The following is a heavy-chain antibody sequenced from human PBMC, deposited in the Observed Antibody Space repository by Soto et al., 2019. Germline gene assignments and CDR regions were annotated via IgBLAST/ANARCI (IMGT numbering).Heavy chain of an antibody. CDR1: GFTFSSYA. D-gene: IGHD3-22*01. CDR2: ISYDGSNK. V-gene: IGHV3-30-3*01. CDR3: TRDRNYYYETSGPRGI. Sequence: PVGSLRLSCAASGFTFSSYAMHWVRHAPGKGLEWVAVISYDGSNKYYADSVKGRFTISRDNSKNIAYLQMTSLETEDTAMYFCTRDRNYYYETSGPRGIWGQGALVTVSS. J-gene: IGHJ4*02.